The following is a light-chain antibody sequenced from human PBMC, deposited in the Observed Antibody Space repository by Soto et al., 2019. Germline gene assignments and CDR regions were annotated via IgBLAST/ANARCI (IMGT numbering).Light chain of an antibody. CDR1: GSNIGSNT. Sequence: QSVLTQPPSASGTPGQSVASSCSGSGSNIGSNTVNWYQQLPGTAPKLLIHTNNRRPSGVPDRFSGSKSGTSASLAISGLQSEDEADYYCAAWDDSLNGVVFGGGTKLTVL. CDR2: TNN. CDR3: AAWDDSLNGVV. V-gene: IGLV1-44*01. J-gene: IGLJ2*01.